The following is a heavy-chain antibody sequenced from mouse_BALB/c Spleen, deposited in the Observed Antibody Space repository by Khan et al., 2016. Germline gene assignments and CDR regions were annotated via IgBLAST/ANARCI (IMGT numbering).Heavy chain of an antibody. J-gene: IGHJ3*01. Sequence: QVQLKESGPGLVAPSQSLSITCTVSGFSLTNSGVHWIRQPPGKGLEWLGVIWPGGRTDYNSALMSRLRITKDNSQNQVFLKMISLQTDDTAMYYCARDDQDYDAWFASWGQGTLVIVSA. V-gene: IGHV2-9*02. D-gene: IGHD2-4*01. CDR1: GFSLTNSG. CDR3: ARDDQDYDAWFAS. CDR2: IWPGGRT.